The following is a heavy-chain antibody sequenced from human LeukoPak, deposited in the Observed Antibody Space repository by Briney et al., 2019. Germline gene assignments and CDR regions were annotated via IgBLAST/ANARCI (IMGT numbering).Heavy chain of an antibody. V-gene: IGHV3-48*03. CDR1: GITFSGFE. CDR3: PRRFRD. Sequence: GGSLRLSCVGSGITFSGFELNWVRQAPGKGLDWVSYISDDGSTKTYGDSVEGRFTISRDNAKNTLSLQMNSLRLEDTGVYYCPRRFRDWGRGILVTVSS. CDR2: ISDDGSTK. J-gene: IGHJ4*02.